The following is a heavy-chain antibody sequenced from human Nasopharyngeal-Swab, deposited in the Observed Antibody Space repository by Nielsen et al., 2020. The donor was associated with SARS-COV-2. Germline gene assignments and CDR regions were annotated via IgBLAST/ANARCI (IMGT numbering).Heavy chain of an antibody. CDR3: ARTFPFCSSTNCPNWFDP. D-gene: IGHD2-2*01. CDR2: IYNSGNT. Sequence: WSRQPPGKGLEWIGYIYNSGNTDYNPSLKSRIIISVDTSENQFSLKLSSVTAADTAVYYCARTFPFCSSTNCPNWFDPWGQGTLVTVSS. V-gene: IGHV4-31*02. J-gene: IGHJ5*02.